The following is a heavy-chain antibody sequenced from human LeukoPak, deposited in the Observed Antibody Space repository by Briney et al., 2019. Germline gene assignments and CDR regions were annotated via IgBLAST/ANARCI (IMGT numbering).Heavy chain of an antibody. CDR2: IYTSGST. V-gene: IGHV4-61*02. CDR3: ARTRVQMATMGSISAFDI. J-gene: IGHJ3*02. CDR1: GGSISSGSYY. Sequence: SQTLSLTCTVSGGSISSGSYYWRWIRQPAGKGLEWIGRIYTSGSTNYNPSLKSRVTISVDTSKNQFSLKLSSVTAADTAVYYCARTRVQMATMGSISAFDIWGQGTMVTVSS. D-gene: IGHD5-24*01.